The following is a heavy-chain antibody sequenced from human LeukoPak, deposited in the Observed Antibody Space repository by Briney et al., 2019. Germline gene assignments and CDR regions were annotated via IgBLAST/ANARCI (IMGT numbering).Heavy chain of an antibody. J-gene: IGHJ4*02. V-gene: IGHV4-34*01. Sequence: SETLSLTCTVFGGSFNGYYWSWIRQPPGKGLEWIGEINHRGSANYNPSLKSRVTISVDTSKNQFSLKLSSVTAADTAVYYCARGGLYSSSWYHYWGQGTLVTVSS. CDR1: GGSFNGYY. D-gene: IGHD6-13*01. CDR2: INHRGSA. CDR3: ARGGLYSSSWYHY.